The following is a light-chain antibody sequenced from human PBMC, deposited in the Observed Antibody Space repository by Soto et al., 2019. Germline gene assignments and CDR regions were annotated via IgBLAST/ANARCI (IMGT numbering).Light chain of an antibody. CDR2: DNN. CDR1: SSDIGAGYR. J-gene: IGLJ2*01. V-gene: IGLV1-40*01. CDR3: QSFDKYLSAVV. Sequence: QSVLTQPPSVSGAPGERVTISCTGSSSDIGAGYRVRWYQQVPGTAPKLLIYDNNNRPSGVSVRFSGSKSGTSASLAISGLQAEDEADYYCQSFDKYLSAVVFGGGTKLTVL.